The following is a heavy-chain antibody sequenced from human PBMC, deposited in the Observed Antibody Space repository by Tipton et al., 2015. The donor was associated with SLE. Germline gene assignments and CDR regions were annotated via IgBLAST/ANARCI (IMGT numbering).Heavy chain of an antibody. CDR2: IYYSGST. CDR1: GGSLSSSSYY. D-gene: IGHD3-22*01. J-gene: IGHJ5*02. V-gene: IGHV4-39*07. CDR3: ARGGYGLS. Sequence: TLSLTCTVSGGSLSSSSYYWGWIRQPPGKGLEWIGSIYYSGSTYYNPSLKSRVTISVDTSKNQFSLKLSSVTAADTAVYYCARGGYGLSWGQGTLVTVSS.